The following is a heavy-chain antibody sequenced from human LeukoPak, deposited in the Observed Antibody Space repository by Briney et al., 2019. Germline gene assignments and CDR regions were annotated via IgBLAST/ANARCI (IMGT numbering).Heavy chain of an antibody. CDR1: GFTFSSYG. CDR2: IWYDGSNK. CDR3: ARDRLTLAYSSSSTDAFDI. Sequence: GGSLRLSCAASGFTFSSYGMHWVRQAPGKGLEWVAVIWYDGSNKYYADSVKGRFTISRDNSKNTLYLQMNSLRAEDTAVYYCARDRLTLAYSSSSTDAFDIWGQGTMVTVSS. V-gene: IGHV3-33*01. J-gene: IGHJ3*02. D-gene: IGHD6-13*01.